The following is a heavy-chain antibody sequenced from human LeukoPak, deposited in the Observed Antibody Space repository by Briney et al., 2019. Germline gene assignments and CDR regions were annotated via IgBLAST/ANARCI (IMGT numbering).Heavy chain of an antibody. Sequence: GGSLRLSCAASGFTFSDYYMSWIRQAPGKGLEWVSYISSSGSTIYYADSVKGRFTISRDNAKNSLYLQMNSLRAEDTAVYYCARWHASYYYYMDVWGKGTTVTVSS. CDR2: ISSSGSTI. CDR3: ARWHASYYYYMDV. V-gene: IGHV3-11*04. CDR1: GFTFSDYY. J-gene: IGHJ6*03.